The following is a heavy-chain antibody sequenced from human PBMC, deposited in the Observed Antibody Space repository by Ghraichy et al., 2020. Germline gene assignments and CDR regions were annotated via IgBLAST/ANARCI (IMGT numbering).Heavy chain of an antibody. Sequence: GESLNISCAASGFTFSSYTMNWVRQAPGKGLEWVSSISSRSSHIYYADSVKGRFTISRDNAKNSLYLQMNSLRAEDTAVYYCVRDFDGSGSYSFYDYYGMDVWGQGTTVTASS. J-gene: IGHJ6*02. D-gene: IGHD3-10*01. CDR1: GFTFSSYT. CDR2: ISSRSSHI. V-gene: IGHV3-21*01. CDR3: VRDFDGSGSYSFYDYYGMDV.